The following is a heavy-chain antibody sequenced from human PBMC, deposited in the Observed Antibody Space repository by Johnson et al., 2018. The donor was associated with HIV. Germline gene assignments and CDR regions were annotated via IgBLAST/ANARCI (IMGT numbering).Heavy chain of an antibody. Sequence: QVQLVESGGGVVQPGRSLRLSCAASGFTFSSYAMHWVRQAPGKGLEWVAVIPFDGSYKYYADSVKGRFTISRDSSKNTLYLQVNSLRAEDTAVYYCARDLYYYDTSGYYLNGPDAFDIWGQGTMVTVSS. CDR3: ARDLYYYDTSGYYLNGPDAFDI. D-gene: IGHD3-22*01. CDR1: GFTFSSYA. CDR2: IPFDGSYK. J-gene: IGHJ3*02. V-gene: IGHV3-30*04.